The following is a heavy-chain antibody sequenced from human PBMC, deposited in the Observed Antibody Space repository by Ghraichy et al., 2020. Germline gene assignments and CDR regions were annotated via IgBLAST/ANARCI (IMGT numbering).Heavy chain of an antibody. D-gene: IGHD6-13*01. V-gene: IGHV4-59*01. CDR1: GGSISSYY. CDR2: IYYSGST. Sequence: SETLSLTCTVSGGSISSYYWSWIRQPPGKGLEWIGYIYYSGSTNYNPSLKSRVTISVDTSKNQFSLKLSSVTAADTAVYYCARGRRAGMGDYYYYGMDVWGQGTTVTVSS. CDR3: ARGRRAGMGDYYYYGMDV. J-gene: IGHJ6*02.